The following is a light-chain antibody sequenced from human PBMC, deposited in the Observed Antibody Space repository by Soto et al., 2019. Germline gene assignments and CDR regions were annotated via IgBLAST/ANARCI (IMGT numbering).Light chain of an antibody. Sequence: EIVLTQSPGTLSLSPGERATLSCRASQSVSSSYLAWYHQKPGQAPRLLIYVASSRATGIPDSFSGSGSGTDCALPSSRLEPEDFAVYYCQQYGSSPRTFGQGTKVEIK. CDR3: QQYGSSPRT. CDR2: VAS. J-gene: IGKJ1*01. CDR1: QSVSSSY. V-gene: IGKV3-20*01.